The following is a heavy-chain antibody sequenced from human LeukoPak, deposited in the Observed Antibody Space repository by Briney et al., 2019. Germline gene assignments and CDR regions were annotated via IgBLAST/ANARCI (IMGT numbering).Heavy chain of an antibody. CDR1: GFTFSSYA. D-gene: IGHD5-12*01. CDR3: AKDAQIYSAYDWRWFDP. CDR2: TSYDGSNK. J-gene: IGHJ5*02. Sequence: PGGSLRLSCAASGFTFSSYAMHWVRQAPGKGLEWGAVTSYDGSNKYYADSVKGRFTISRDNSKNTLYLQMNSLRAEDTAIYYCAKDAQIYSAYDWRWFDPWGQGTLVTVSS. V-gene: IGHV3-30-3*01.